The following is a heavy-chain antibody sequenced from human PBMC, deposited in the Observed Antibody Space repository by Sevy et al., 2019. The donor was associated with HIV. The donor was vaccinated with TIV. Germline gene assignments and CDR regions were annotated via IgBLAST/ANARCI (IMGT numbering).Heavy chain of an antibody. V-gene: IGHV3-33*01. CDR3: ARGTGGGSLDY. CDR1: GFTFSSYG. Sequence: GGSLRLSCAASGFTFSSYGMHWVRQAPGKGLEWVAVIWYDGSNKYYADSVKGRFTISRDNSKNTLYLQMNSLRAEDTAVYYCARGTGGGSLDYWGQGTLVTVSS. J-gene: IGHJ4*02. D-gene: IGHD2-8*02. CDR2: IWYDGSNK.